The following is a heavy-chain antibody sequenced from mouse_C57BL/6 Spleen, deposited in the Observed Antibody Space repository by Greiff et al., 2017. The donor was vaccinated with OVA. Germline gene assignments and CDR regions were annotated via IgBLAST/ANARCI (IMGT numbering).Heavy chain of an antibody. J-gene: IGHJ3*01. D-gene: IGHD3-1*01. CDR1: GYTFTSYW. CDR3: ARGATEERRFAY. Sequence: VQLQQPGAELVKPGASVKLSCKASGYTFTSYWMQWVKQRPGQGLEWIGEIDPSDSYTNYNQKFKGKATLPVDTSSSTAYMQLSSLTSEDSAVYYCARGATEERRFAYWGQGTLVTVSA. CDR2: IDPSDSYT. V-gene: IGHV1-50*01.